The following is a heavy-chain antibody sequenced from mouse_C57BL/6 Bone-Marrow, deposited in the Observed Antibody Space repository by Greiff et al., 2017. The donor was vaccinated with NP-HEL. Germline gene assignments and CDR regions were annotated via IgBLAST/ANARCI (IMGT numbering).Heavy chain of an antibody. CDR2: IWSGGST. D-gene: IGHD1-1*01. Sequence: QVQLQQSGPGLVQPSQSLSITCTVSGFSLTSYGVHWVRQSPGKGLEWLGVIWSGGSTDYNAAVISRLSISKDNSKSQVFFKMNRLQADDTAIYYCARTRDGSSFYWYFDVWGTGTTVTVSS. CDR1: GFSLTSYG. V-gene: IGHV2-2*01. J-gene: IGHJ1*03. CDR3: ARTRDGSSFYWYFDV.